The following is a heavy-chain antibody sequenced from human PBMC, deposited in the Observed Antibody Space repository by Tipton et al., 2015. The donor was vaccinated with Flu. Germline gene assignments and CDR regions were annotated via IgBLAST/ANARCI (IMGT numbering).Heavy chain of an antibody. CDR2: IHYFGST. Sequence: LRLPCSFSSNSISTFSWSWIRQPPGKRLEWIGYIHYFGSTNYNPSLKSRVTMSLDRSKNQFSLNLESVTTADTAVYYCARTEPLNGGTYRFDNWGQGTLVTVS. V-gene: IGHV4-59*01. J-gene: IGHJ4*02. CDR1: SNSISTFS. CDR3: ARTEPLNGGTYRFDN. D-gene: IGHD2-8*01.